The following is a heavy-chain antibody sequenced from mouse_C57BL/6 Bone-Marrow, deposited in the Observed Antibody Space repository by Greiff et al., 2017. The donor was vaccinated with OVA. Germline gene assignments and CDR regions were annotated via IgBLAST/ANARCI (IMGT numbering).Heavy chain of an antibody. J-gene: IGHJ2*01. CDR2: ISDGGSYT. CDR3: ARDYYGSSHYFDY. V-gene: IGHV5-4*01. D-gene: IGHD1-1*01. CDR1: GFTFSSYA. Sequence: VQLQQSGGGLVKPGGSLKLSCAASGFTFSSYAMSWVRQTPEKRLEWVATISDGGSYTYYPDNVKGRFTISRDNAKNNLYLQMSHLKSEDTAMYYCARDYYGSSHYFDYWGQGTTLTVSS.